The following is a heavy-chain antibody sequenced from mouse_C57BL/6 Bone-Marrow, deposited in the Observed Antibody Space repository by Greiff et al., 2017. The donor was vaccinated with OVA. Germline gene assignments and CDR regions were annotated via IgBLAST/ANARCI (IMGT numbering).Heavy chain of an antibody. Sequence: VQLQPSGAELVRPGASVKLSCTASGFNIKDDYMHWVKQRPEQGLEWIGWIDPENGDTEYASKFQGKATITADTASNTAYLQLSSLTSEDTAVEYCTTVPNWDEDAYWGQGTLVTGSA. J-gene: IGHJ3*01. CDR3: TTVPNWDEDAY. CDR2: IDPENGDT. D-gene: IGHD4-1*01. CDR1: GFNIKDDY. V-gene: IGHV14-4*01.